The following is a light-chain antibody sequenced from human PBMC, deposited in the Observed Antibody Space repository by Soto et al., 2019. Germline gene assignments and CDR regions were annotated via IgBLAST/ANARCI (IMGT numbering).Light chain of an antibody. Sequence: EIVLTQSPGTLSLSPGEGVTLSCRAGQIVTSSQLAWYQQKPGQAPRLLVFGASSRATGVPARFSGSGSGTNFTFTISSLEPADFALYFCQLRSSWPPYTFAQGTKVDIK. J-gene: IGKJ2*01. CDR2: GAS. V-gene: IGKV3D-20*02. CDR3: QLRSSWPPYT. CDR1: QIVTSSQ.